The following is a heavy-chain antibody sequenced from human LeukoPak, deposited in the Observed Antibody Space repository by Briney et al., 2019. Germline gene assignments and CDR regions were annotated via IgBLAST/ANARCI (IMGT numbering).Heavy chain of an antibody. V-gene: IGHV3-9*01. CDR3: ARARSSYGYGDAFDI. CDR1: GFTFDDYA. J-gene: IGHJ3*02. D-gene: IGHD5-18*01. Sequence: GGSLRLSCAVSGFTFDDYAMHWVRQVPGKGLEWGSGISWNSDTIDLADSVKGRFTISRDNAKNSLYLQMNSLRAEDTAVYYCARARSSYGYGDAFDIWGQGTMVTVSS. CDR2: ISWNSDTI.